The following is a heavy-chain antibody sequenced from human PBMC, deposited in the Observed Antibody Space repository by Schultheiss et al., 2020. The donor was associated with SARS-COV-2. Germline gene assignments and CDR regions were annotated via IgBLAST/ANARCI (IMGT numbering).Heavy chain of an antibody. CDR3: ARDYYDSSGYYSQLDY. Sequence: SETLSLTCIVSNGSINSASYYWNWIRQHPGKGLEWIGYIHSSGSTYYNPSLRSRVTISVDTSKNQFSLKLSSVTAADTAVYYCARDYYDSSGYYSQLDYWGQGTLVTVSS. V-gene: IGHV4-31*03. CDR2: IHSSGST. J-gene: IGHJ4*02. CDR1: NGSINSASYY. D-gene: IGHD3-22*01.